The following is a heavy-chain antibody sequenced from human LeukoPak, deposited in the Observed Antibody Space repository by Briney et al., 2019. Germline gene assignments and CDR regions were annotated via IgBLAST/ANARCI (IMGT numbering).Heavy chain of an antibody. D-gene: IGHD3-10*01. CDR3: ARRQIPGRITMVRGVNKQAFDI. V-gene: IGHV4-34*01. Sequence: SETLSLTCAVYGGSFSGYYGSWIRQPPGKGLEWIGEINHSGSTNYNPSLKSRVTISVDTSKNQFSLKLSSVTAADTAVYYCARRQIPGRITMVRGVNKQAFDIWGQGTMVTVSS. CDR1: GGSFSGYY. J-gene: IGHJ3*02. CDR2: INHSGST.